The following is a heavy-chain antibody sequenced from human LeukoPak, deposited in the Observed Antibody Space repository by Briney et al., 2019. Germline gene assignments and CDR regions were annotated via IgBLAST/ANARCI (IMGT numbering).Heavy chain of an antibody. CDR1: GFTVSSDY. CDR3: ARGQSYYEAFDI. CDR2: IYSGGST. Sequence: PGGSLRLSCAASGFTVSSDYMSWVRQPPGKGLKWVSVIYSGGSTNYADSVKGRVTISRDTSKNTLHLQMNSLRVEDTAVYYCARGQSYYEAFDIWGQGTMVTVSS. J-gene: IGHJ3*02. V-gene: IGHV3-53*03. D-gene: IGHD1-26*01.